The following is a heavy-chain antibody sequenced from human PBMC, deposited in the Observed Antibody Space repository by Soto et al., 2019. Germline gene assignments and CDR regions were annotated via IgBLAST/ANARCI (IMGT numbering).Heavy chain of an antibody. CDR3: ASTTITMVRGYYYYGMDV. D-gene: IGHD3-10*01. V-gene: IGHV4-39*01. J-gene: IGHJ6*02. Sequence: QLQLQESGPGLVKPSETLSLTCTVSGGSISSSSYYWGWIRQPPGKGLEWIGSIYYSGSTYYNPSLKSRVTISVDTSKNQFSLKLSSVTAADTAVYYCASTTITMVRGYYYYGMDVWGQGTTVTVSS. CDR1: GGSISSSSYY. CDR2: IYYSGST.